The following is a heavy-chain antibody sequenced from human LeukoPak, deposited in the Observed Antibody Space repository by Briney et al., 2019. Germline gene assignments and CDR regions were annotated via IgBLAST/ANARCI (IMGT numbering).Heavy chain of an antibody. V-gene: IGHV4-34*01. Sequence: SETLSLTCAVYGGSLSGYYWSWIRQPPRKGLEWIASIYYSGSTYYNPSLKSRVTISVDTSKNQFSLKLSSVTAADTAVYYCARDRVGGTEEVSDRVFDYWGQGTLVTVSS. D-gene: IGHD1-1*01. CDR3: ARDRVGGTEEVSDRVFDY. CDR2: IYYSGST. J-gene: IGHJ4*02. CDR1: GGSLSGYY.